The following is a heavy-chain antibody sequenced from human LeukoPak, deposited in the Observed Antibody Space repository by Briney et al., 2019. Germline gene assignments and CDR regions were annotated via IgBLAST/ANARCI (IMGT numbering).Heavy chain of an antibody. CDR3: ASSHDYVWGSYRH. J-gene: IGHJ1*01. V-gene: IGHV1-18*01. D-gene: IGHD3-16*02. CDR1: GYTFTNSG. Sequence: ASVKLSCKASGYTFTNSGISWVRQAPGQGLEWMGWISAYNGHTNYAQKLQGRVTMTTDTSTSTAYMELRSLRSDDTAVYYCASSHDYVWGSYRHWGQGTLVTVSS. CDR2: ISAYNGHT.